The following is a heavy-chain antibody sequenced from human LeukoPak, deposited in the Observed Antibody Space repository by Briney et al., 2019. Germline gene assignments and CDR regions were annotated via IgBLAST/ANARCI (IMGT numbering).Heavy chain of an antibody. V-gene: IGHV3-23*01. J-gene: IGHJ4*02. Sequence: GGSLRLSCAASGFTFSSYAMSWVRQAPGKGLEWVSAISGSGGTTYYADSVKGRFTISRDNSKNTLYLQMNSLRAEDTAVYYCAKRREPAATKYYFDCWGQGTLVTVPS. D-gene: IGHD2-2*01. CDR2: ISGSGGTT. CDR1: GFTFSSYA. CDR3: AKRREPAATKYYFDC.